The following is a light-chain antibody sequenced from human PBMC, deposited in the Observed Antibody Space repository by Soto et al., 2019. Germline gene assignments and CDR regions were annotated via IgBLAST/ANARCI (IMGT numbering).Light chain of an antibody. CDR3: QQSYSTPYT. CDR1: QSISSW. J-gene: IGKJ2*01. CDR2: AAS. Sequence: DIQMTQSPSTLSGSVGDRVTMTFRASQSISSWLAWYQQKPGKAPKLLIYAASSLQSGVPSRFSGSGSGTDFTLTISSLQPEDFATYYCQQSYSTPYTFGQGTKVDIK. V-gene: IGKV1-39*01.